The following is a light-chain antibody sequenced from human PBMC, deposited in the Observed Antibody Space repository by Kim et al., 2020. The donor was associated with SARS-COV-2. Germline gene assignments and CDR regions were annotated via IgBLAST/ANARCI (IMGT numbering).Light chain of an antibody. J-gene: IGKJ1*01. CDR3: QQYGSFTKT. CDR1: QSVSSSY. V-gene: IGKV3-20*01. Sequence: EIVLTRSPGTLSLSPGERATLSCRASQSVSSSYLAWYQQKPGQAPRLLIYGASSRATGIPDRFSGSGSGTDFTLTISRLEPEDFAVYYCQQYGSFTKTFGQGTKVDIK. CDR2: GAS.